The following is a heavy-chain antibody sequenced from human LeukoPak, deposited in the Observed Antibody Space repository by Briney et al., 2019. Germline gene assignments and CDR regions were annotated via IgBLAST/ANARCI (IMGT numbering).Heavy chain of an antibody. D-gene: IGHD5-12*01. CDR3: ARDSGPVATIIYDDYYGMDV. J-gene: IGHJ6*02. CDR2: IYYSGST. V-gene: IGHV4-31*03. CDR1: GGSISSGGYY. Sequence: PSETLSLTCTVSGGSISSGGYYWSWIRQHPGKGLEWIGYIYYSGSTYYNPSLKSRVTISVDTSKNQFSLKLSSVTAADTAVYYCARDSGPVATIIYDDYYGMDVWGQGTTVTVSS.